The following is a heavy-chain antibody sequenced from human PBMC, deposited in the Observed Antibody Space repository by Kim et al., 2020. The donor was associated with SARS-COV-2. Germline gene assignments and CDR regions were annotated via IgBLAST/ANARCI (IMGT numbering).Heavy chain of an antibody. D-gene: IGHD6-19*01. V-gene: IGHV3-7*01. CDR1: GFTFSSYW. CDR3: ARDGDLDSSGKDAFDI. Sequence: GGSLRLSCAASGFTFSSYWMTWVRQAPGKGLEWVANIKRDGNHKYYADSVKGRFTISRDNAKNSLYLQMNSLRAEDTAVYYCARDGDLDSSGKDAFDIWGQGTMVTVSS. J-gene: IGHJ3*02. CDR2: IKRDGNHK.